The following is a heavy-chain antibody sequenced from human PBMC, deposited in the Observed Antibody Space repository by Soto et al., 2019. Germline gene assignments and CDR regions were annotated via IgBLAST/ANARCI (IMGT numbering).Heavy chain of an antibody. V-gene: IGHV1-46*01. D-gene: IGHD1-1*01. Sequence: ASVKVSCKASGYTFTSYYMHWVRQAPGQGLEWMGIINPSGGSTSYAQKFQGRVTMTRDTSTSTVYMELSSLRSEDTAVYYCARDRAPTLERQPYYYYGMDVWGQGTTVTVSS. CDR2: INPSGGST. CDR3: ARDRAPTLERQPYYYYGMDV. CDR1: GYTFTSYY. J-gene: IGHJ6*02.